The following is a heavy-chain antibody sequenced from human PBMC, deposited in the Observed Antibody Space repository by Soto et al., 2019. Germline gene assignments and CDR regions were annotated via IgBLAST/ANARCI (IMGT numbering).Heavy chain of an antibody. D-gene: IGHD6-6*01. CDR3: AKSVARSIAAMDV. Sequence: QLQESGPGLVKPSETLSLTCTVSGGSISSDGYYWGWIRQPPGKGPEWLGTIYYLGSTDYNPSLKSRVTISVDTSKNQFSLKLTSMTAADTAVYYCAKSVARSIAAMDVWGQGTTVTVSS. CDR1: GGSISSDGYY. V-gene: IGHV4-39*01. CDR2: IYYLGST. J-gene: IGHJ6*02.